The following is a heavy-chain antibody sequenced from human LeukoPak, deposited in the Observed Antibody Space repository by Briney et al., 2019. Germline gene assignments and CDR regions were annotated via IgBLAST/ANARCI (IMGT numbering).Heavy chain of an antibody. J-gene: IGHJ5*02. V-gene: IGHV3-21*01. Sequence: GGSLRLSYAASGFAFSSYSMNWVRQAPGKGLEWVSSISSSSSYIYYADSVKGRFTISRDNAKNSLYLQMNSLRAEDTAVYYCARDLPSSSGMTWGQGTLVTVSS. CDR3: ARDLPSSSGMT. CDR2: ISSSSSYI. D-gene: IGHD6-6*01. CDR1: GFAFSSYS.